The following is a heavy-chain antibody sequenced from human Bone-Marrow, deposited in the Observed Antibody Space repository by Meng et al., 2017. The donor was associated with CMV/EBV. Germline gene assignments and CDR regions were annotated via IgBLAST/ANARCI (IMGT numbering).Heavy chain of an antibody. J-gene: IGHJ6*02. Sequence: ASVKVSCKASGYTFTGYYMHWVRQAPGQGLEWMGWINPNSGGTNYAQKFQGRVTITRDTSISTAYMELSRLRSDDTAVYYCARDLMGAVVVPAANKKAYYYYGMDVWGQGTTVTVSS. CDR3: ARDLMGAVVVPAANKKAYYYYGMDV. D-gene: IGHD2-2*01. V-gene: IGHV1-2*02. CDR1: GYTFTGYY. CDR2: INPNSGGT.